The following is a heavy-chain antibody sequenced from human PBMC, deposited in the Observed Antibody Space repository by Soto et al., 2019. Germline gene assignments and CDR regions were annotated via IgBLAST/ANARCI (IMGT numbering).Heavy chain of an antibody. J-gene: IGHJ6*02. CDR3: ARDLRRYSSVIYYYGMDV. CDR2: IGTAGDT. Sequence: GGSLRLSCAASGFTFSSYDMHWVRQATGKGLERESAIGTAGDTYYPGSVKGRFTISRENAKNSLYLQMNSLRAEDTAVYYCARDLRRYSSVIYYYGMDVWGQGTTVTVSS. D-gene: IGHD6-25*01. CDR1: GFTFSSYD. V-gene: IGHV3-13*01.